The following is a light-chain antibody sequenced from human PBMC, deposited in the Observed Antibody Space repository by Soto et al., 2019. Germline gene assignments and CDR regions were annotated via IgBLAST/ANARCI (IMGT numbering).Light chain of an antibody. V-gene: IGKV1-39*01. Sequence: DIQMTQSPSSLSASVGDRVIITCRASQSISRHLNWYQQRPGKAPKLLIHAASSLQSGVPSRFSGSGSGTDFTLTISNLQPEDFATYYCQQSHSTPPDTFGQGTKLEIK. CDR3: QQSHSTPPDT. CDR2: AAS. J-gene: IGKJ2*01. CDR1: QSISRH.